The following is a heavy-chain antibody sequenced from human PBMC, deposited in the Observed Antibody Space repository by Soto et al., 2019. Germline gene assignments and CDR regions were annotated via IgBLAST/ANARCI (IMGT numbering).Heavy chain of an antibody. CDR1: GFTFSSYA. J-gene: IGHJ4*02. CDR2: ISGSGGST. CDR3: AKARRYCSSTSCYAFDY. D-gene: IGHD2-2*01. Sequence: GGSLRLSCAASGFTFSSYAMSWVRQAPGKGLEWVSAISGSGGSTYYADSMKGRFTISRDNSKNTLYLQMNSLRAEDTAVYYCAKARRYCSSTSCYAFDYWGQGTLVTVSS. V-gene: IGHV3-23*01.